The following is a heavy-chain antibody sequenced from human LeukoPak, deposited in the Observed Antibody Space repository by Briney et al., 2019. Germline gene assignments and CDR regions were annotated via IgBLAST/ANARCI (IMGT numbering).Heavy chain of an antibody. CDR2: ISGSGGST. CDR3: ARGGWNYWPIDY. CDR1: GFTFSSYA. D-gene: IGHD1-7*01. V-gene: IGHV3-23*01. J-gene: IGHJ4*02. Sequence: GGSLRLSCAASGFTFSSYAMSWVRQAPGKGLEWVSAISGSGGSTYYADSVKGRFTISRDNAKNSLYLQMNSLRAEDTAVYYCARGGWNYWPIDYWGQGTLVTVSS.